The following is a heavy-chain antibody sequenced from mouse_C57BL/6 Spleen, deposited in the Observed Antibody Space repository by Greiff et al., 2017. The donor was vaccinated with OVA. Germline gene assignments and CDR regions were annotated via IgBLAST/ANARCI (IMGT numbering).Heavy chain of an antibody. D-gene: IGHD4-1*01. CDR1: GYAFSSSW. V-gene: IGHV1-82*01. CDR3: ARVLGLYFDY. Sequence: QVQLKQSGPELVKPGASVKISCKASGYAFSSSWMNWVKQRPGKGLEWIGRIYPGDGDTNYNGKFKGKATLTADKSSSTAYMQLSSLTSEDSAVYFCARVLGLYFDYWGQGTTLTVSS. J-gene: IGHJ2*01. CDR2: IYPGDGDT.